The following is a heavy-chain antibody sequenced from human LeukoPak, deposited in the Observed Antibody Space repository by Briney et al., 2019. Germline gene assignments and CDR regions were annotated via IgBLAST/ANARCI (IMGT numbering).Heavy chain of an antibody. J-gene: IGHJ4*02. CDR2: IYTSGST. CDR1: GGSISSYY. D-gene: IGHD1-26*01. CDR3: ARRGSYDQYYFDS. Sequence: SETLSLTCTVSGGSISSYYWSWIRQPPGKGLEWIGYIYTSGSTNYNPSLKSRVTISVDTSKNQFSLKLSSVTAADTAVYYCARRGSYDQYYFDSWGQGTLVTVSS. V-gene: IGHV4-4*09.